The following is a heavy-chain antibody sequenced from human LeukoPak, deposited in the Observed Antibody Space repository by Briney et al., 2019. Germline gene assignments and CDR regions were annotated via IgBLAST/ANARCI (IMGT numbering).Heavy chain of an antibody. CDR3: AKVTAGSSGDLDY. CDR1: GFTFDDYA. V-gene: IGHV3-9*01. J-gene: IGHJ4*02. CDR2: ISWNSGSI. D-gene: IGHD3-10*01. Sequence: PGGSLRLSCAASGFTFDDYAMHWVRQAPGKGLEWVSGISWNSGSIGYADSVKGRFTISRDNAKNSLYLQMNSLRAEDTALYYCAKVTAGSSGDLDYWGQGTLVTVSS.